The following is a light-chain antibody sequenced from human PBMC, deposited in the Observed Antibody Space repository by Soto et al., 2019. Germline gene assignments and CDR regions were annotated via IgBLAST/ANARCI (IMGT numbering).Light chain of an antibody. Sequence: EIVLTQSPATLSLSPGERATLSCRASQSVSSYLAWYQQKHGQAPRLLLYDASNRATAIPARFSGSGSGTDFPLTISSLEPEDFAGYYCQQRSNWPSFGGGTKVELK. J-gene: IGKJ4*01. CDR2: DAS. CDR3: QQRSNWPS. CDR1: QSVSSY. V-gene: IGKV3-11*01.